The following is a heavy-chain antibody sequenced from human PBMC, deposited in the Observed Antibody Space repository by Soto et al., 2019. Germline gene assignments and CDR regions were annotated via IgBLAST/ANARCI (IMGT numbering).Heavy chain of an antibody. CDR1: GFTFSDYY. J-gene: IGHJ4*02. CDR3: ARSRSIAARPIDY. Sequence: AGGSLRLSCAASGFTFSDYYMSWIRQAPGKGLEWVSYISSSSSYTNYADSVKGRFTISRDNAKNSLYLQMNSLRAEDTAVYYCARSRSIAARPIDYWGQGTLVTVSS. CDR2: ISSSSSYT. V-gene: IGHV3-11*06. D-gene: IGHD6-6*01.